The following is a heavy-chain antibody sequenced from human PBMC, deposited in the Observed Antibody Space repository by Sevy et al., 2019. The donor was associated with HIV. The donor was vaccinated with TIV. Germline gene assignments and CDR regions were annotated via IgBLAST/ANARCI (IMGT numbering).Heavy chain of an antibody. V-gene: IGHV3-23*01. CDR1: GFTFSNYA. CDR3: ARNLGALPNYCYGVDV. J-gene: IGHJ6*01. Sequence: GGSLRLSCAASGFTFSNYAMTWVRQAPGRGLQWVSSIRASDDKTFYADSVKGRFTISRDNSKSTVSLLMHSLRAGDTAVYYCARNLGALPNYCYGVDVLGQGTTVTVS. CDR2: IRASDDKT.